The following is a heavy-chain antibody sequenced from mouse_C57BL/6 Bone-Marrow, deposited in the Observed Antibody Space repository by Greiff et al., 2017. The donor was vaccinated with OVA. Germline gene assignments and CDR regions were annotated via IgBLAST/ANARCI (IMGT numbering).Heavy chain of an antibody. CDR3: AFITTVVPRRDFDY. J-gene: IGHJ2*01. V-gene: IGHV1-55*01. D-gene: IGHD1-1*01. CDR1: GYTFTSYW. Sequence: VQLQQPGAELVKPGASVKMSCKASGYTFTSYWITWVKQRPGQGLEWIGDIYPGSGSTNYNEKFKSKATLTVDTSSSTAYMQLSSLTSEDSAVYYCAFITTVVPRRDFDYWGQGTTLTVSS. CDR2: IYPGSGST.